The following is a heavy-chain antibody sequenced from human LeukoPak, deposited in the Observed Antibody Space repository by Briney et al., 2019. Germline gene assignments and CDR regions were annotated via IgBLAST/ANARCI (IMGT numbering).Heavy chain of an antibody. CDR3: ASYSGTYSAFEI. V-gene: IGHV4-39*07. Sequence: SETLSLTCTASGDSVTNSNYYWGWVCQSPGRGLEWLGNIFYNGGPYYNPSFKSRVAISVDTSKNHFSLTLNAVTAADTAVYYCASYSGTYSAFEIWGQGTPVTVSS. J-gene: IGHJ3*02. D-gene: IGHD1-26*01. CDR2: IFYNGGP. CDR1: GDSVTNSNYY.